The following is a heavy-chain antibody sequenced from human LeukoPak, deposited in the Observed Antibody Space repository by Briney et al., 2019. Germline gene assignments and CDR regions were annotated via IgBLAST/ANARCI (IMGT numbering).Heavy chain of an antibody. Sequence: GASVKVSCKVSGYTLTELSMHWVRQAPGKGLEWVGGFDPEDGETIYAQKFQGRVTMTEDTSTDTAYMELSSLRSEDTAVYYCATDLAYCGGDCYSGGYDDFDIWGQGTMVTVSS. V-gene: IGHV1-24*01. J-gene: IGHJ3*02. CDR2: FDPEDGET. D-gene: IGHD2-21*02. CDR3: ATDLAYCGGDCYSGGYDDFDI. CDR1: GYTLTELS.